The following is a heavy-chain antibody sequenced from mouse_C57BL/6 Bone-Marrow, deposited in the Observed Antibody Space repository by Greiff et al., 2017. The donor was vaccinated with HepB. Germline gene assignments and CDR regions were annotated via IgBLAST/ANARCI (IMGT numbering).Heavy chain of an antibody. CDR3: ARYNSWFAY. J-gene: IGHJ3*01. CDR1: GYTFTSYG. CDR2: IYPRSGNT. V-gene: IGHV1-81*01. Sequence: VQRVESGAELARPGASVKLSCKASGYTFTSYGISWVKQRTGQGLEWIGEIYPRSGNTYYNEKFKGKATLTADKSSSTAYMELRSLTSEDSAVYFCARYNSWFAYWGQGTLVTVSA. D-gene: IGHD4-1*02.